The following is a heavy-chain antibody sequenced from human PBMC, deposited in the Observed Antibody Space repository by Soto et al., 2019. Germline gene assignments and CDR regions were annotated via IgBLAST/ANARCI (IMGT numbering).Heavy chain of an antibody. V-gene: IGHV1-69*01. J-gene: IGHJ6*02. CDR3: ARGTGYDSSGNRYGMDV. CDR2: IIPIFGTA. Sequence: PGQGLEWMGGIIPIFGTANYAQKFQGRVTITADESTSTAYMELSSLRSEDTAVYYCARGTGYDSSGNRYGMDVWGQGTTVTVSS. D-gene: IGHD3-22*01.